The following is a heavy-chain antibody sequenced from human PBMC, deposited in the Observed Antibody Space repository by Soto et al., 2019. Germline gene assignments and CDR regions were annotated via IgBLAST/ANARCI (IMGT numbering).Heavy chain of an antibody. CDR3: ARQGSGWYPFDY. Sequence: GESLKISCKGSGYSFTTYWIGWVRQMPGKGLEWMGNIYPGDSGTIYSPSFQGQVSISADKSMDTAYLQWSSLKASDTAMYYCARQGSGWYPFDYWSQGTPDTVSS. V-gene: IGHV5-51*01. CDR1: GYSFTTYW. J-gene: IGHJ4*02. CDR2: IYPGDSGT. D-gene: IGHD6-19*01.